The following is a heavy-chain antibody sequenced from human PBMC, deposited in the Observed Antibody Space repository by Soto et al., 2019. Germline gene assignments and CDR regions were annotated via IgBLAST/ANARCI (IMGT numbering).Heavy chain of an antibody. J-gene: IGHJ3*02. Sequence: ASVKVSCKVSGYTLTELSMHWVRQAPGKGLEWMGGFDPEDGETIYAQKFQGRVTMTEDTSTDTAYMEPSSLRSEDTAVYYCATAQIPMRNYYDSSGYYLLTPSHAFDIWGQGTMVTVSS. CDR2: FDPEDGET. V-gene: IGHV1-24*01. CDR3: ATAQIPMRNYYDSSGYYLLTPSHAFDI. D-gene: IGHD3-22*01. CDR1: GYTLTELS.